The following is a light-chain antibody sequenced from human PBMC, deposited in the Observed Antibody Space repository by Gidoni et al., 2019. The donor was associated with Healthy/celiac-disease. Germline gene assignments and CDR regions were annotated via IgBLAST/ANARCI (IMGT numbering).Light chain of an antibody. V-gene: IGKV1-39*01. CDR1: QSISSY. CDR3: QQSYSTSWT. Sequence: DIQMTQSPSSLSASVGDRVTITCRASQSISSYVNWYQQKPEKAPKLLIHASSSLQSGVPSMFSGSASGTDFTLTISILQPDDFATYYCQQSYSTSWTFGQGTKVEIK. J-gene: IGKJ1*01. CDR2: ASS.